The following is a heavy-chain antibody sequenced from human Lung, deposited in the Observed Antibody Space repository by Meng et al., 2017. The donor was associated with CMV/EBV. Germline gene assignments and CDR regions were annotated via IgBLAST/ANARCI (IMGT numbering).Heavy chain of an antibody. J-gene: IGHJ4*02. CDR2: INHSGST. CDR1: GGSFSGYY. CDR3: ARGGYCSSTSCYAGRPFDY. D-gene: IGHD2-2*01. Sequence: SETLSLXCAVYGGSFSGYYWSWIRQPPGKGLEWIGEINHSGSTNYNPSLKSRVTISVDTSKNQFSLKLSSVTAADTAVYYCARGGYCSSTSCYAGRPFDYWGQGTLVTVSS. V-gene: IGHV4-34*01.